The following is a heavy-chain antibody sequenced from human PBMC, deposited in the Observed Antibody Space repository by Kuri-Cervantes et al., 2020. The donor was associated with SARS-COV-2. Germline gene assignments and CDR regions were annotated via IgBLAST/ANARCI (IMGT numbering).Heavy chain of an antibody. CDR1: GFPFGDYA. D-gene: IGHD3-3*01. V-gene: IGHV3-9*01. CDR3: AKVKSPFWSDYSHCYMDV. Sequence: GGSLRLSCAASGFPFGDYAMHWVRQAPGRGLEWISGISWNSGSIGYADSVKGRFTISRDNSKNTLYLQMNSLRAEDTAVYYCAKVKSPFWSDYSHCYMDVWGKGTTVTVSS. CDR2: ISWNSGSI. J-gene: IGHJ6*03.